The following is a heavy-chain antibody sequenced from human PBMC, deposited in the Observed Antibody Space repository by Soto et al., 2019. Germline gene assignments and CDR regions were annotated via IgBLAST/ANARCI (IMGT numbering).Heavy chain of an antibody. J-gene: IGHJ4*02. CDR2: ISPYNGNT. V-gene: IGHV1-18*04. CDR3: ARDPYYFDSSGYYDF. D-gene: IGHD3-22*01. CDR1: GYTFVSYG. Sequence: QIQLVQSGAEVKKPGASVRVSCEASGYTFVSYGISWVRQAPGQGLEWMGWISPYNGNTNYAEKFKDRVTLTTDTSTDTAFLDLRSLTSDDTSVYCCARDPYYFDSSGYYDFWGQGTLVTVPS.